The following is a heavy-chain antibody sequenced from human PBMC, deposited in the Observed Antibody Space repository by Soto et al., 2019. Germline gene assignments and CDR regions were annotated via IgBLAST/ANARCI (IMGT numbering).Heavy chain of an antibody. D-gene: IGHD3-22*01. CDR3: ARSGVNSCQLRDYYYVSSGYVFFVY. CDR2: INAGNGNT. V-gene: IGHV1-3*01. J-gene: IGHJ4*02. CDR1: GYTFTSYA. Sequence: ASVKASSKAPGYTFTSYAMNWVRQPPGQRLEWMGWINAGNGNTKYSQKFQGRGNMTRDTSASTAYMELSSLRSEDTAVYYCARSGVNSCQLRDYYYVSSGYVFFVYWGQGTLVTVSS.